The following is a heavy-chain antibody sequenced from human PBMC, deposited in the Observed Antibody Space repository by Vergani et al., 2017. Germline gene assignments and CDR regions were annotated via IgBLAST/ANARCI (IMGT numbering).Heavy chain of an antibody. D-gene: IGHD1-14*01. Sequence: EVQLVESGGGLIQPGRSLRLSCAASGFTFDYAMHWVRQAPGKGLEWVSGISWNSGKIDYADSVKGRFIISRDNVKNSLYLQMNSLRAEDTGVYYCARDLRLLYNRFDPWGQGTLVTVSS. J-gene: IGHJ5*02. V-gene: IGHV3-9*01. CDR1: GFTFDYA. CDR3: ARDLRLLYNRFDP. CDR2: ISWNSGKI.